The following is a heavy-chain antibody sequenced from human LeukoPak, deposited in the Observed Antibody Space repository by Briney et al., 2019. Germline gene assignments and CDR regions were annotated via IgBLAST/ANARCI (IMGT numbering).Heavy chain of an antibody. CDR2: VSAYNGDT. CDR1: GYTFTNYG. J-gene: IGHJ4*02. D-gene: IGHD3-22*01. CDR3: ARDNPCYYLY. Sequence: ASVKISCKASGYTFTNYGISWLRQAPGQGLEWMGWVSAYNGDTKYLQSLQGRVTMTTDTSTSTAYMELRSLRSDDTAVYFCARDNPCYYLYWGQGTLVTVSS. V-gene: IGHV1-18*01.